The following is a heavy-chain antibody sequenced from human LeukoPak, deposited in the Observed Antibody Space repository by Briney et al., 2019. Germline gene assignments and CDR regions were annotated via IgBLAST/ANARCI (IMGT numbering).Heavy chain of an antibody. J-gene: IGHJ6*03. CDR2: IYYSGST. Sequence: SETLSLTCTVSGGSISSGDYYWSWIRQPPGKGLVWIGYIYYSGSTYYNPSLKSRVTISVDTSKNQFSLKLSSVTAADMAVYYCARGLSRYCSGGSCYYYYYYMDVWGKGTTVTVSS. D-gene: IGHD2-15*01. V-gene: IGHV4-30-4*08. CDR1: GGSISSGDYY. CDR3: ARGLSRYCSGGSCYYYYYYMDV.